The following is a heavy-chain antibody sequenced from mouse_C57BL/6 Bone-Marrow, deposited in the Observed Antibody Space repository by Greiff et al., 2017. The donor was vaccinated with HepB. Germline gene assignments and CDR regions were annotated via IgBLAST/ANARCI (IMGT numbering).Heavy chain of an antibody. V-gene: IGHV1-63*01. D-gene: IGHD2-5*01. J-gene: IGHJ2*01. Sequence: VQVVESGAELVRPGTSVKMSCKASGYTFTNYWIGWAKQRPGHGLEWIGDIYPGGGYTNYNEKFKGKATLTADKSSSTAYMQFSSLTSEDSAIYYCARLYSNYGYFDYWGQGTTLTVSS. CDR1: GYTFTNYW. CDR3: ARLYSNYGYFDY. CDR2: IYPGGGYT.